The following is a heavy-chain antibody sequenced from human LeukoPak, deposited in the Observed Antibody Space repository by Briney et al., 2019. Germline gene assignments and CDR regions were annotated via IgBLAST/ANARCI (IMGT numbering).Heavy chain of an antibody. V-gene: IGHV3-21*06. CDR1: GFTFSSYS. CDR3: ARRTSADYFGY. CDR2: ISSSSSYI. Sequence: GGSLRLSCAASGFTFSSYSMNWVRQAPGKGLEWVSSISSSSSYIYYADSVKGRLTISRDNAKNSLYLQMSSLRAEDTAVYYCARRTSADYFGYWGQGTLVTVSS. J-gene: IGHJ4*02.